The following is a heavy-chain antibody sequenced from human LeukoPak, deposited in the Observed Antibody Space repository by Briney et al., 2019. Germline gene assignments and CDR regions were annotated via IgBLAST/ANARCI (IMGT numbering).Heavy chain of an antibody. CDR3: ARGSVTSGSPRYYYYYYYMDV. J-gene: IGHJ6*03. D-gene: IGHD1-26*01. V-gene: IGHV1-18*01. CDR1: GYTFTSYG. Sequence: ASVKVSCKASGYTFTSYGISWVRQAPGQGLEWMGWISAYNGNTNYAQKLQGRVTMTTDTSTSTAYMELRSLRSDDTAVYYCARGSVTSGSPRYYYYYYYMDVWGKGTTVTVSS. CDR2: ISAYNGNT.